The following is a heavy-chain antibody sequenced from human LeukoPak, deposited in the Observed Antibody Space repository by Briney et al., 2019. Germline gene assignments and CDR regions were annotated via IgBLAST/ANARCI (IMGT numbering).Heavy chain of an antibody. CDR3: ARDHYDFWSGHTAGYFDY. CDR2: ISYDGSNK. CDR1: GFTFSSYA. V-gene: IGHV3-30-3*01. J-gene: IGHJ4*02. Sequence: GGSLRLSYAASGFTFSSYAMHWVRQAPGKGLEWVAVISYDGSNKYYADSVKGRFTISRDNSKNTLYLQMNSLRAEDTAVYYCARDHYDFWSGHTAGYFDYWGQGTLVTVSS. D-gene: IGHD3-3*01.